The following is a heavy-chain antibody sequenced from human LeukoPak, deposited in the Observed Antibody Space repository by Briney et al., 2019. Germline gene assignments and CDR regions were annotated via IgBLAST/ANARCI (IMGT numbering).Heavy chain of an antibody. D-gene: IGHD4-11*01. CDR1: GGSFSGYY. CDR3: ARFTVTTAY. V-gene: IGHV4-34*01. CDR2: INHSGST. Sequence: TSETLSLTCAVYGGSFSGYYWSWIRQPPGKGLEWIGEINHSGSTNYNPSLKSRVTISVDTSKNQFSLKLSSVTAADTAVYYCARFTVTTAYWGQGTLVTVSS. J-gene: IGHJ4*02.